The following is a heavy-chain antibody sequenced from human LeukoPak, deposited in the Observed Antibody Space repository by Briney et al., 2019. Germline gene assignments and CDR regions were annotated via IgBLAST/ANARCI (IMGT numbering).Heavy chain of an antibody. D-gene: IGHD6-13*01. CDR3: AKGYGSSWYVFDY. J-gene: IGHJ4*02. V-gene: IGHV3-23*01. CDR1: GFTFSNYA. Sequence: GGSLRLSCAASGFTFSNYAMSWVRQAPGTGLEWVSAISGNGGTTYYADSVKGRFTISRDNSKNTLYLQMNSLRAEDTAVYYCAKGYGSSWYVFDYWGQGTLVTVSS. CDR2: ISGNGGTT.